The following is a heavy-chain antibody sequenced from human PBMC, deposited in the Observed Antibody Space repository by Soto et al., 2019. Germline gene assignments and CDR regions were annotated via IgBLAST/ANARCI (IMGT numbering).Heavy chain of an antibody. J-gene: IGHJ4*02. CDR1: GGSIGSYY. CDR2: IYYSGST. V-gene: IGHV4-59*08. D-gene: IGHD6-13*01. Sequence: SETLSLTCTVSGGSIGSYYWSWIRQPPGKGLEWIGYIYYSGSTNYNPSLKSRVTISVDTSKNQFSLKLSSVTAADTAVYYCARLSYSSSWYFDYWGQGTLVTVSS. CDR3: ARLSYSSSWYFDY.